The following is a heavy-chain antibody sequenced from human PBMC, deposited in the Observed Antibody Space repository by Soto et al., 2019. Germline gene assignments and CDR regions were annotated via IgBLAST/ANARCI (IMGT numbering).Heavy chain of an antibody. CDR1: GYSFTSYW. D-gene: IGHD2-15*01. CDR3: ARDRGYDADDYYYNAMDV. V-gene: IGHV5-51*01. J-gene: IGHJ6*02. Sequence: GESLKISCKGSGYSFTSYWIGWVRQMPGKGLEWMGIIYPGDSDTRYSPSFQGQVTISADKSISTAYLQWSSLRAEDTAVYYCARDRGYDADDYYYNAMDVWGQGTTVTVSS. CDR2: IYPGDSDT.